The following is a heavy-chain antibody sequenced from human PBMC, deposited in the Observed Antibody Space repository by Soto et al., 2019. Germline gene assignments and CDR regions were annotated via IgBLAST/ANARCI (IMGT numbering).Heavy chain of an antibody. CDR2: ISSSSSTI. Sequence: GGSLRLSCAASGFTFSSYSMNWVRQAPGKGLEWVSYISSSSSTIYYADSVKGRFTISRDNAKNSLYLQMNSLRDEDTAVYYCARYGKAVAGTGGPYYFDYWGQGTLVTVSS. CDR1: GFTFSSYS. D-gene: IGHD6-19*01. V-gene: IGHV3-48*02. CDR3: ARYGKAVAGTGGPYYFDY. J-gene: IGHJ4*02.